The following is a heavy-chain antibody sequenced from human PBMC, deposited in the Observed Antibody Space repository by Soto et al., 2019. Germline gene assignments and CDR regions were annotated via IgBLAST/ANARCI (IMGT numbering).Heavy chain of an antibody. D-gene: IGHD6-19*01. CDR3: AKDIGVAGSGSDY. Sequence: GGSLRLSCAASGFTFDDYAMHWVRQAPGKGLEWVSGISWNSGSIGYADSVKGRFTISRDNAKNSLYLQMNSLRAEDTALYYCAKDIGVAGSGSDYWGQGTLVTVSS. CDR1: GFTFDDYA. V-gene: IGHV3-9*01. CDR2: ISWNSGSI. J-gene: IGHJ4*02.